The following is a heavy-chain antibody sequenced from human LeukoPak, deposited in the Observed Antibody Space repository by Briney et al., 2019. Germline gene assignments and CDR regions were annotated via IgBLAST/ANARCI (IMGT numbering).Heavy chain of an antibody. J-gene: IGHJ6*03. CDR3: ARSLRVRGVPDYMDV. V-gene: IGHV3-53*01. CDR2: IHKNAIT. D-gene: IGHD3-10*01. CDR1: GFTVSSNY. Sequence: GGSLRLSCAASGFTVSSNYMTWVRQAPGKGLEWVPVIHKNAITYYADTVKGRFTISRDNSKNMLYLQMNSLRAEDTAVYYCARSLRVRGVPDYMDVWGKGTTVTISS.